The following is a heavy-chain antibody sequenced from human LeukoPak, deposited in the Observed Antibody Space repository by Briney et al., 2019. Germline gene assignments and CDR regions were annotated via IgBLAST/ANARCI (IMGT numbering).Heavy chain of an antibody. J-gene: IGHJ4*02. CDR1: GGSFSGYQ. V-gene: IGHV4-34*01. D-gene: IGHD6-13*01. CDR2: IDHSGTT. Sequence: SETLSLTWGVSGGSFSGYQWTWIRQSPGKGKEWIGQIDHSGTTNYDPSLKSRLTMSVDTSKNQFSLKLTSVTAADTAVYYCARGAYNGSWYYYWGQGALVTVSS. CDR3: ARGAYNGSWYYY.